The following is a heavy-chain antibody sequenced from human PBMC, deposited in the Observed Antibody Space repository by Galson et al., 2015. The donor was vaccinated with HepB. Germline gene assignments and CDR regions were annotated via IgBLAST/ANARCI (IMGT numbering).Heavy chain of an antibody. V-gene: IGHV1-18*04. CDR2: ISAYNGNT. D-gene: IGHD3-22*01. CDR3: ARQPDYYDSSGYYPDAFDI. J-gene: IGHJ3*02. CDR1: GYTFTSYG. Sequence: SVKVSCKASGYTFTSYGISWVRQAPGQGLEWMGWISAYNGNTNYAQKLQGRVTMTTDTSTSTAYMELRSLRSDDTAVYYCARQPDYYDSSGYYPDAFDIWGQGTMVTVSS.